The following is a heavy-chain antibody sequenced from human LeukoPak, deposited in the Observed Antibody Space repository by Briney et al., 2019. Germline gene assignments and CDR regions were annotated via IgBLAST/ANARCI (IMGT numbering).Heavy chain of an antibody. Sequence: GGSLRLSCAASGFTFSDYSMNWVRQAPGKGLEWVSYISSSSSTIYYTDSVKGRFTISRDNAKNSLYLQMNSLRAEDTAVYYCARDTHDILTLPPGGGDAFDIWGQGTMVTVSS. J-gene: IGHJ3*02. CDR1: GFTFSDYS. D-gene: IGHD3-9*01. V-gene: IGHV3-48*01. CDR3: ARDTHDILTLPPGGGDAFDI. CDR2: ISSSSSTI.